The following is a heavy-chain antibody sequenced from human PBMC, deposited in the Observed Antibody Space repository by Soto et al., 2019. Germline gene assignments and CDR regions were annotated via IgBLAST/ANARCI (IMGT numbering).Heavy chain of an antibody. CDR1: GGSISSGGYY. D-gene: IGHD5-12*01. Sequence: QVQLQESGPGLVKPSQTLSLTCTVSGGSISSGGYYWSWIRQHPGKGLEWIGYIYYSGSTYYNPSLKKRVTIPGATSKHPFSLKLSSVPAADTAVYYCARVRSGYGDAFDIWGQGTMVTVSS. J-gene: IGHJ3*02. CDR3: ARVRSGYGDAFDI. CDR2: IYYSGST. V-gene: IGHV4-31*03.